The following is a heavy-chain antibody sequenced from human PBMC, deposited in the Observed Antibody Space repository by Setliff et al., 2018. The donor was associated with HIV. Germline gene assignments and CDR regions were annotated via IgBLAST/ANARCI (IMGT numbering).Heavy chain of an antibody. Sequence: SETLSLTCTVSGGSISSDSYSWTWIRQPPGRGLEWIGYIYSSGSTNFNPPLQSRVTISVDTSKNQFSLKLSSVTAADTAVYYCASDRRGTMVRGVTSPLDYWGQGTLVTVSS. V-gene: IGHV4-61*01. D-gene: IGHD3-10*01. CDR3: ASDRRGTMVRGVTSPLDY. CDR1: GGSISSDSYS. J-gene: IGHJ4*02. CDR2: IYSSGST.